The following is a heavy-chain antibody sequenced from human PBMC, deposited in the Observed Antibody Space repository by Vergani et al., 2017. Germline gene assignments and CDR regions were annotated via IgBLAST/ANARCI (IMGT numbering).Heavy chain of an antibody. D-gene: IGHD3-10*01. V-gene: IGHV3-33*01. CDR3: ARDLRYYGSGSDGMDV. CDR1: GFTFSSYG. CDR2: IWYDGSNK. J-gene: IGHJ6*02. Sequence: QVQLVESGGGVVQPGRSLRLSCAASGFTFSSYGMHWVRQAPGKGLEWVAVIWYDGSNKYYADSVNGRFTISRDNSKNTLYLQMNSLRAEDTAVYYCARDLRYYGSGSDGMDVWGQGTTVTVSS.